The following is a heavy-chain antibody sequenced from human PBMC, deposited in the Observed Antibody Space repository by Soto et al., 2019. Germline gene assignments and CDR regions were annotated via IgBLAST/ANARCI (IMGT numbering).Heavy chain of an antibody. J-gene: IGHJ4*02. D-gene: IGHD1-1*01. Sequence: QVHLVQSGAEVKKPGASVKVSCKASGYTFTSYGITWVRQAPGQGLEWMGWISAHNGNTDYAQKLQGRVIVTRDTSTSTAYRELRSLRPDDTAVYDCARGRYGDYWGQGALVTVSS. V-gene: IGHV1-18*01. CDR2: ISAHNGNT. CDR3: ARGRYGDY. CDR1: GYTFTSYG.